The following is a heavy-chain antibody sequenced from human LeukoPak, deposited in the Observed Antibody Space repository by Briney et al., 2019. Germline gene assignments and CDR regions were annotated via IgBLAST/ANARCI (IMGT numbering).Heavy chain of an antibody. CDR3: ASDFWSGSDTSNYYYYYMDV. V-gene: IGHV3-30-3*01. CDR1: GFTFSSYA. Sequence: GGSLRLSCAASGFTFSSYAMHWVRQAPGKGLEWVAVISYDGSNKYYADSVKGRFTISRDNSKNTLYLQMNSLRAEDTAVYYCASDFWSGSDTSNYYYYYMDVWGKGTTVTVSS. D-gene: IGHD3-3*01. J-gene: IGHJ6*03. CDR2: ISYDGSNK.